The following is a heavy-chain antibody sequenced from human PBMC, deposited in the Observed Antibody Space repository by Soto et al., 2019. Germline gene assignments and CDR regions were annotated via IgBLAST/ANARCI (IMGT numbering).Heavy chain of an antibody. CDR2: IIPILGIA. V-gene: IGHV1-69*02. D-gene: IGHD3-3*01. Sequence: ASVKVSCKASGGTFSSYTISWVRQAPGQGLEWMGRIIPILGIANYAQKFQGQVSISADKSTSTAYLQWSSLKTSDTAMYYCARRSRVAGDRFRNNWFGTWGQGTLVTVSS. CDR1: GGTFSSYT. J-gene: IGHJ5*02. CDR3: ARRSRVAGDRFRNNWFGT.